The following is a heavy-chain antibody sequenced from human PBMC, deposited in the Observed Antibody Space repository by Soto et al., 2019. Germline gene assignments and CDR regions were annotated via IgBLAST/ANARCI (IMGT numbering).Heavy chain of an antibody. CDR2: VSGSGTHT. D-gene: IGHD6-19*01. J-gene: IGHJ4*02. CDR1: GFTFSSYA. V-gene: IGHV3-23*01. CDR3: AKPPVEEWLDSFDY. Sequence: EVQLLESGGGLVQPGGSLRLSCAASGFTFSSYAMSWVRQAPGKGLEWVSGVSGSGTHTFYADSVKGRFTISRDNSKYTLYLQMSNLRPEDTALYYCAKPPVEEWLDSFDYWGQGTLVTVSS.